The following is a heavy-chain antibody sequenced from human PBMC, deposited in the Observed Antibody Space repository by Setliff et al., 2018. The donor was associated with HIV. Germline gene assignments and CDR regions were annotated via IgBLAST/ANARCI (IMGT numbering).Heavy chain of an antibody. CDR2: INHTGNT. J-gene: IGHJ4*02. CDR3: ASSPAWRSDSGLHTFDY. D-gene: IGHD2-15*01. CDR1: GDPISSVSYS. Sequence: PSETLSLTCTVSGDPISSVSYSWGWIRQPPGKGLEWIGEINHTGNTQYNPSLKSRVTMSEETSKNQFSLKLSSVTAADTAVYYCASSPAWRSDSGLHTFDYWGQGTLVTVSS. V-gene: IGHV4-39*01.